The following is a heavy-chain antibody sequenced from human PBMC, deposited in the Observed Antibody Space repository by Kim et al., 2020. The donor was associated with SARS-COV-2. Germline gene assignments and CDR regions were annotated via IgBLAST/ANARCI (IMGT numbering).Heavy chain of an antibody. CDR3: ANYCSGGSCYSGTFDY. V-gene: IGHV4-39*01. Sequence: SPKSRVTISVDTSTNQFSLKLSSVTAADTAVYYCANYCSGGSCYSGTFDYWGQGTLVTVSS. D-gene: IGHD2-15*01. J-gene: IGHJ4*02.